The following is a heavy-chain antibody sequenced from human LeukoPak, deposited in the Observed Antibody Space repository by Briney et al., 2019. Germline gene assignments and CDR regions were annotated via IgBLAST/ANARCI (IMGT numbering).Heavy chain of an antibody. V-gene: IGHV3-30*02. CDR1: GFTFSSYG. Sequence: PGGSLRLSCVASGFTFSSYGMHWVRQAPGKGLEWVTFIPYDVSNKFYADSVKGRFTISRDNAKNSLYLQMNSLRAEDTAVYYCARDTPGGWELYFDYWGQGTLVTVSS. CDR3: ARDTPGGWELYFDY. D-gene: IGHD1-26*01. CDR2: IPYDVSNK. J-gene: IGHJ4*02.